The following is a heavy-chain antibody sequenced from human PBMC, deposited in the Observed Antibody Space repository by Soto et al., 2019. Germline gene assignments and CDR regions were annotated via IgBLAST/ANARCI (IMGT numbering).Heavy chain of an antibody. CDR1: GTIFSSYT. V-gene: IGHV1-69*08. Sequence: QVQLVQSGAEVKKPGSSVRVSCKASGTIFSSYTISWVRQAPGQGLEWMGRIIPILGETNSAQKFQGRVTRPPDKSKNTADMELNSLRLEDTALYYCARGLGGRMDDWGQGTTVTVSS. D-gene: IGHD3-16*01. J-gene: IGHJ6*02. CDR3: ARGLGGRMDD. CDR2: IIPILGET.